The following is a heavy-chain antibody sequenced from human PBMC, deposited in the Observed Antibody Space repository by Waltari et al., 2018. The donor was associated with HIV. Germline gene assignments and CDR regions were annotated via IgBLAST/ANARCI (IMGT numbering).Heavy chain of an antibody. D-gene: IGHD3-22*01. J-gene: IGHJ6*02. CDR1: EFTVGQYY. Sequence: VQLVESGGSSVQRGGSLRLTCVVFEFTVGQYYWTGGREAPGGGLEWVSTIYSDGKVFYAVPVRGRFTLSRDNSKNMLSLQMNSLRVDDTAKYYCARLATHFYDGFGGGFEAYGMDVWGQGTTVIVSS. CDR2: IYSDGKV. V-gene: IGHV3-53*01. CDR3: ARLATHFYDGFGGGFEAYGMDV.